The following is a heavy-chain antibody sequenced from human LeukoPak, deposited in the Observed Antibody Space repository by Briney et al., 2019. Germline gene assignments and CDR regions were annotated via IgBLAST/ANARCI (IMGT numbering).Heavy chain of an antibody. D-gene: IGHD2-2*01. CDR3: ARDPISGGVVVPAAMWLFDP. V-gene: IGHV3-21*01. CDR2: ISSSSSYI. CDR1: GFTFSSYS. J-gene: IGHJ5*02. Sequence: GGSLRLSCAASGFTFSSYSMNWVRQAPGKGLEWVSSISSSSSYIYYADSVKGRFTISRDNAKNSLYLQMNSLRAEDTAVYYCARDPISGGVVVPAAMWLFDPWGQGTLVTVSS.